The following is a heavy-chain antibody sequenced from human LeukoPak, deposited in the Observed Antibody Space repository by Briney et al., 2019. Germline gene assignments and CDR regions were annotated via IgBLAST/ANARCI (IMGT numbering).Heavy chain of an antibody. Sequence: PGGSLRLSCAASGFTVSSNYVSWVRQAPGKGLEWVSVIYGGGSTYYADSVKGRFTISRDNSKNTLYLQMNSLRAEDTAVYYCARSRGFCSSTSCFAGSGYFDYWGQGTLVTVSS. V-gene: IGHV3-66*01. CDR3: ARSRGFCSSTSCFAGSGYFDY. J-gene: IGHJ4*02. CDR2: IYGGGST. CDR1: GFTVSSNY. D-gene: IGHD2-2*01.